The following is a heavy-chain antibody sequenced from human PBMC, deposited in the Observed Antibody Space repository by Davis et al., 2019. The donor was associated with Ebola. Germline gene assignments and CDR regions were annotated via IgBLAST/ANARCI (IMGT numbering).Heavy chain of an antibody. Sequence: GGSLRLSCAASGFTFSSYGMHWVRQAPGKGLEWVAVISSDGSNKYYADSVKGRFTISRDNSKNTLYLQMNRLRAEDKAVYYCARGSSVTARSAFDIWGQGTLVTVSS. J-gene: IGHJ3*02. D-gene: IGHD2-21*02. V-gene: IGHV3-30*03. CDR1: GFTFSSYG. CDR3: ARGSSVTARSAFDI. CDR2: ISSDGSNK.